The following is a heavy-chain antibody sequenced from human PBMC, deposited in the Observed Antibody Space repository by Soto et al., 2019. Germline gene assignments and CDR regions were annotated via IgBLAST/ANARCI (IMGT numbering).Heavy chain of an antibody. V-gene: IGHV1-69*01. J-gene: IGHJ5*02. CDR3: ARNAGYAAYRGSYQSNFDP. D-gene: IGHD1-26*01. Sequence: QVQLVQSGAEVKKPGSSVKVSCKASGGTFSSYAISWVRQAPGQGLEWMGGIIPIFGTANYAQKFQGRVTITADESTSTAYMELSSLRSEDTAVYYCARNAGYAAYRGSYQSNFDPWGQGTLVTVSS. CDR2: IIPIFGTA. CDR1: GGTFSSYA.